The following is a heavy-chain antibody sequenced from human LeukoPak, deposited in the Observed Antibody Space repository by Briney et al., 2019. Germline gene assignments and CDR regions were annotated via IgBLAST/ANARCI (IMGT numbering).Heavy chain of an antibody. CDR1: GFTFSTYA. J-gene: IGHJ6*02. CDR3: AKYRTGPPYGLDV. V-gene: IGHV3-23*01. CDR2: ISGSGGST. D-gene: IGHD1-26*01. Sequence: GGSLRLSCAASGFTFSTYAMNWVRQAPGKGLEWVSGISGSGGSTWYADSVKGRFTISRDNSKNTLYLQMNRLRAEDTATYYCAKYRTGPPYGLDVWGQGAPVAVTS.